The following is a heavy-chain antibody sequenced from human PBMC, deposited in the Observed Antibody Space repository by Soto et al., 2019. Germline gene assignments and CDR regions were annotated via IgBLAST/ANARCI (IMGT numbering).Heavy chain of an antibody. CDR2: ISGRGTTT. J-gene: IGHJ6*02. CDR3: ARLGYCSSATCKYYFYYYGMDV. Sequence: PGGSLRLSCEASGFSFGSYSMKWVRQAPGKGLEWVSFISGRGTTTYYADSVRGRFTVSRDNAKNSLSLEVNSLRDEDTAVYYCARLGYCSSATCKYYFYYYGMDVWGQGTTVTVSS. V-gene: IGHV3-48*02. CDR1: GFSFGSYS. D-gene: IGHD2-2*01.